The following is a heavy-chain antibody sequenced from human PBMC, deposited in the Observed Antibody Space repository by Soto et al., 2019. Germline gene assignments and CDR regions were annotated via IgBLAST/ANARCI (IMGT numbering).Heavy chain of an antibody. D-gene: IGHD3-22*01. CDR1: GYTLTDLS. Sequence: ASVKVSCKVCGYTLTDLSMHWVRQAPGKGLEWMGGFDPEDGETIYAQKFQGRVTMTEDTSTDTAYMELSSLRSEDTAVYYCATELSGYYYDSSGYYPWGQGTLLTVSS. CDR2: FDPEDGET. CDR3: ATELSGYYYDSSGYYP. J-gene: IGHJ5*02. V-gene: IGHV1-24*01.